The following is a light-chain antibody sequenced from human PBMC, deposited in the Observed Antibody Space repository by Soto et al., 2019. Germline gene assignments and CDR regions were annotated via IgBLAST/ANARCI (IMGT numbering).Light chain of an antibody. J-gene: IGKJ2*01. CDR2: GAV. Sequence: DIQMTQSPSSLSASVGDNVTIACRASQNIIVYLNWYQQKPGKAPNLLIYGAVSLQSGVPSRFSGSGSGTDFNLTISSLRPEDFASYYCQQSYSPPRTFGQGTKVEIK. CDR1: QNIIVY. V-gene: IGKV1-39*01. CDR3: QQSYSPPRT.